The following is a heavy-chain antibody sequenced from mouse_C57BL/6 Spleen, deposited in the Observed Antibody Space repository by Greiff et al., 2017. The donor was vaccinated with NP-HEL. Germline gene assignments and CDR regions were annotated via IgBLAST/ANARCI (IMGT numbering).Heavy chain of an antibody. CDR3: ARLGNYYFDY. CDR1: GYTFTSYW. V-gene: IGHV1-69*01. CDR2: IDPSDSYT. J-gene: IGHJ2*01. Sequence: QVQLQQSGAELVMPGASVKLSCKASGYTFTSYWMHWVKQRPGQGLEWIGEIDPSDSYTNYNQKFKGKSTLTVDKSSSTAYMQLSSLTSEDSAVYYCARLGNYYFDYWGQGTTLTVSS. D-gene: IGHD2-1*01.